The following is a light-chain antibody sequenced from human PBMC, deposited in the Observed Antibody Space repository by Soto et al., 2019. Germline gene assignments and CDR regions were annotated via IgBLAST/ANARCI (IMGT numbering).Light chain of an antibody. CDR3: QQYNNWPPWT. CDR1: QSVSST. J-gene: IGKJ1*01. V-gene: IGKV3-15*01. CDR2: GAS. Sequence: EIVMTQSPATLSVSPGERATLSCRASQSVSSTLAWYQQKPGQAPRLLIYGASTRATGIPARFSVSGSGTEFTLTISSLQSEYFAVYYCQQYNNWPPWTVGQGTKVEIK.